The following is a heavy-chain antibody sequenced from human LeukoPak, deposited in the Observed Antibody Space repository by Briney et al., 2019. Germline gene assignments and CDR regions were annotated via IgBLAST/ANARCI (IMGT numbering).Heavy chain of an antibody. D-gene: IGHD3-22*01. J-gene: IGHJ6*03. CDR1: GYTFTGYY. V-gene: IGHV1-2*02. CDR2: INPNSGGT. Sequence: ASVKVSCKASGYTFTGYYMHWVRQAPGQGLEWMGWINPNSGGTNYAQKVQGRVTMTTDTSTSTAYMELRSLRSDDTAVYYCARGPGGRSGYYPLEDYYYYYYMDVWGKGTTVTVSS. CDR3: ARGPGGRSGYYPLEDYYYYYYMDV.